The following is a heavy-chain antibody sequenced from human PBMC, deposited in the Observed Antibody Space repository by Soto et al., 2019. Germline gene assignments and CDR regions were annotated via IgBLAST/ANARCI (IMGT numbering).Heavy chain of an antibody. CDR1: GGTFSSYA. CDR3: ARGGIVVVVAAPRVRAFDI. J-gene: IGHJ3*02. V-gene: IGHV1-69*13. D-gene: IGHD2-15*01. CDR2: IIPIFGTA. Sequence: SVKVSCKASGGTFSSYAISWVRQAPGQGLEWMGGIIPIFGTANYAQKFQGRVTITADESTSTAYMELSSLRSEDTAVYYCARGGIVVVVAAPRVRAFDIWGQGTMVTVSS.